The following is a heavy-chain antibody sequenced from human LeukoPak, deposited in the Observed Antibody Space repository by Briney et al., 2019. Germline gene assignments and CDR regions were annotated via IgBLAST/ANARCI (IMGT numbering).Heavy chain of an antibody. CDR1: GFTFSSYS. CDR2: ISRSSNNI. Sequence: GGSLRLSCAASGFTFSSYSMNWVRQAPGKGLEWVSYISRSSNNIYYADSVKGRFTISRDNAKNSLYLQMISLRADDTAVYYCARDPPEPCSSTSCRRFWDPERRWAVGGDYWGQGTLVTVSS. D-gene: IGHD2-2*01. J-gene: IGHJ4*02. CDR3: ARDPPEPCSSTSCRRFWDPERRWAVGGDY. V-gene: IGHV3-48*01.